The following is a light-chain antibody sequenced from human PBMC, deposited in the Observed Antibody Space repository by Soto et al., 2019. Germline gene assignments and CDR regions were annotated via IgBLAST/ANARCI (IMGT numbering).Light chain of an antibody. J-gene: IGKJ5*01. CDR3: QQRSNWPPIT. CDR2: DAS. V-gene: IGKV3-11*01. Sequence: EIVLTQSPATLSLSPGERATLSCRASQSISNYLVWYQQKPGQAPRLLIYDASNRATGIPARFSGSGSETDFTLTIDSLEPKDFAVYYCQQRSNWPPITFGQGTRLEIK. CDR1: QSISNY.